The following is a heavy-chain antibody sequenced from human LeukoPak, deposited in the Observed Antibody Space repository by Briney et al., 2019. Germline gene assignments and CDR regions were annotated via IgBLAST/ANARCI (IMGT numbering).Heavy chain of an antibody. CDR3: ARVSSSGWFDP. Sequence: SETLSLTCAVSGGSISSGGYSWSWIRQPPGKGLKWIGYIYHSRSTYYNPSLKSRVTISVDRSKNQFSLKLSSVTAADTAVYYCARVSSSGWFDPWGQGTLVTVSS. J-gene: IGHJ5*02. V-gene: IGHV4-30-2*01. CDR2: IYHSRST. D-gene: IGHD6-6*01. CDR1: GGSISSGGYS.